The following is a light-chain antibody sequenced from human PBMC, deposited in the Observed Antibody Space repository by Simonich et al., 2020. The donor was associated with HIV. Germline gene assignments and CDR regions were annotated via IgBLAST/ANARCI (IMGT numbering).Light chain of an antibody. V-gene: IGKV3-20*01. CDR1: QSVSSSY. J-gene: IGKJ1*01. CDR3: QQYGSSPWT. CDR2: GAS. Sequence: EIVLTQSPGTLSLSPGEKATLSCRASQSVSSSYLAWYQQKPGQAPRLLIYGASSRATGIPDRCSGSGSGTEFTLTISRREPEDFAVYYCQQYGSSPWTFGQGTKVEIK.